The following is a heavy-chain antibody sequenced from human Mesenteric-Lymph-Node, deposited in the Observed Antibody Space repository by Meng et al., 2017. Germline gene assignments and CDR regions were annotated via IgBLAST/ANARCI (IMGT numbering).Heavy chain of an antibody. Sequence: VHGVEYGGGVGRPGGSFELSFAASGFIFDDKGMSWVRQAPGKGLEWVSGINWNGGSTGYADSVKGRFTISRDNAKNSLYLQMNSLRAEDTALYYCARAPPRWYFDLWGRGTLVTVSS. J-gene: IGHJ2*01. CDR3: ARAPPRWYFDL. V-gene: IGHV3-20*03. CDR1: GFIFDDKG. CDR2: INWNGGST.